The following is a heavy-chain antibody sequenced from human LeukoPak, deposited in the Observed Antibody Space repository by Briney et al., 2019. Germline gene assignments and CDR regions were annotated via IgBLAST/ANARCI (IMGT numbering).Heavy chain of an antibody. J-gene: IGHJ2*01. CDR2: IYYSGST. D-gene: IGHD1-26*01. CDR3: ARERPGIRYWYFDL. CDR1: GGSISSYY. Sequence: SETLSLTCTVSGGSISSYYWSWIRQPPGKGLEWIGYIYYSGSTNYNPSLKSRVTISVDTSKNQFSLKLSSVTAADTAVYYCARERPGIRYWYFDLWGRGTLVTVSS. V-gene: IGHV4-59*01.